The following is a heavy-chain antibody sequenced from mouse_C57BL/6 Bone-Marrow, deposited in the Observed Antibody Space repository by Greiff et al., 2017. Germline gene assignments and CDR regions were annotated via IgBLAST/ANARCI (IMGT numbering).Heavy chain of an antibody. CDR1: GFTFSSYG. CDR3: ASDYYGSRAWFAY. D-gene: IGHD1-1*01. Sequence: EVKLMESGGDLVKPGGSLKLSCAASGFTFSSYGMSWVRQTPDKRLEWVATISSGGSYTYYPDSVKGRFTISRDNAKNTLYLQMSSLKSEDTAMYYCASDYYGSRAWFAYWGQGTLVTVSA. V-gene: IGHV5-6*01. J-gene: IGHJ3*01. CDR2: ISSGGSYT.